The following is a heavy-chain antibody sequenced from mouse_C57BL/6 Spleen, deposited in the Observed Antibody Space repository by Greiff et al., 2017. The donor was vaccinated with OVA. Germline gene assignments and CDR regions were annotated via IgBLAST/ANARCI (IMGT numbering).Heavy chain of an antibody. J-gene: IGHJ4*01. CDR2: INPNYGTT. D-gene: IGHD1-1*01. Sequence: VQLKESGPELVKPGASVKISCKASGYSFTDYNMNWVKQSNGKSLEWIGVINPNYGTTSYNQKFKGKATLTVDQSSSTAYMQLNSLTSEDSAVYYCARRGITTVVEGYAMDYWGQGTSVTVSS. CDR3: ARRGITTVVEGYAMDY. CDR1: GYSFTDYN. V-gene: IGHV1-39*01.